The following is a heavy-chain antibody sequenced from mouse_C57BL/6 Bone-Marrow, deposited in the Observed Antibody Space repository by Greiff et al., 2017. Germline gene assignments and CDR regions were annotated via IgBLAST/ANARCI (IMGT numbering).Heavy chain of an antibody. CDR2: IDPENGDT. D-gene: IGHD2-4*01. CDR3: TYDYDWFAY. CDR1: GFNIKDDY. Sequence: VHVKQSGAELVRPGASVKLSCTASGFNIKDDYMHWVKQRPEQGLEWIGWIDPENGDTEYASKFQGKATITADTSSNTAYLQLSSLTSEDTAVYYCTYDYDWFAYWGQGTLVTVSA. J-gene: IGHJ3*01. V-gene: IGHV14-4*01.